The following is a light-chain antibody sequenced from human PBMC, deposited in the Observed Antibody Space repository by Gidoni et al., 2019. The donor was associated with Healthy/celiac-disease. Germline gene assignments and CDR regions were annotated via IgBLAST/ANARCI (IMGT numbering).Light chain of an antibody. CDR1: QSVSSSY. Sequence: DIVFTQSPGTLSLSPGERATLSCRASQSVSSSYLAWYQQKPGQAPRLLIYGASSMATGIPDRFSGSGSGTDFTLTISRLEPEDFAVYYCQQYGSSPFTFGPGTKVDIK. CDR2: GAS. V-gene: IGKV3-20*01. J-gene: IGKJ3*01. CDR3: QQYGSSPFT.